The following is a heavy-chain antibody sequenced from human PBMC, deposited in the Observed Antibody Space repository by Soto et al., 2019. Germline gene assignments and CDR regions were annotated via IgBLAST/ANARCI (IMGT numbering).Heavy chain of an antibody. D-gene: IGHD6-19*01. J-gene: IGHJ4*02. CDR3: AKGGRQWLVTSDFNY. Sequence: QAPGKGMEWVAGVSHDGRNTHYADSVKGRFTISRDSSKNTVSLEMTSLRAEDTAVYYCAKGGRQWLVTSDFNYWGQGALVTVSS. V-gene: IGHV3-30*18. CDR2: VSHDGRNT.